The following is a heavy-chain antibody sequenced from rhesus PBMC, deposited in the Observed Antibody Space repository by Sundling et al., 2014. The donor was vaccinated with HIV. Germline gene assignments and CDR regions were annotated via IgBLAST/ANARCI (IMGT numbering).Heavy chain of an antibody. V-gene: IGHV1-111*02. Sequence: EVQLIQSGAGVKEPGASVKISCEASGYIFTDYYLHWVRQAPGKGLEWMGQVDPEDGETDYAQNFQDRVTITADTSTDTAYMELSSLRSEDTAVFYCATNDRLTATMLRFWGQGVLVTVSS. CDR1: GYIFTDYY. CDR3: ATNDRLTATMLRF. CDR2: VDPEDGET. J-gene: IGHJ4*01. D-gene: IGHD1-26*01.